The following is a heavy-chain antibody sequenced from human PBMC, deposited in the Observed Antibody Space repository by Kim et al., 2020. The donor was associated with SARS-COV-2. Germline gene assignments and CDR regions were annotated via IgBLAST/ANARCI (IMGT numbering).Heavy chain of an antibody. CDR1: GGSISSSSYY. V-gene: IGHV4-39*01. Sequence: SETLSLTCTVSGGSISSSSYYWGWIRQPPGKGLEWIGSIYYSGSTYYNPSLKSRVTISVDTSKNQFSLKLSYVTAADTAVYYCASGRGIYYDILTSRAGWFDPWGQGTLVTVSS. J-gene: IGHJ5*02. D-gene: IGHD3-9*01. CDR3: ASGRGIYYDILTSRAGWFDP. CDR2: IYYSGST.